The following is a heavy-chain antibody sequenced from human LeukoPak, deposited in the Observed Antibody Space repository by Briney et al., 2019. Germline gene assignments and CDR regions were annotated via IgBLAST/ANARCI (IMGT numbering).Heavy chain of an antibody. D-gene: IGHD2-2*01. CDR2: ISYDGSNK. CDR1: GFTFSSCG. CDR3: AKDHSTSSDY. J-gene: IGHJ4*02. V-gene: IGHV3-30*18. Sequence: GGSLRLSCAASGFTFSSCGMHWVRQAPGKGLEWVAVISYDGSNKYYADSVKGRFTISRDNSKNTLYLQMNSLRAEDTAVYYCAKDHSTSSDYWGQGTLVTVSS.